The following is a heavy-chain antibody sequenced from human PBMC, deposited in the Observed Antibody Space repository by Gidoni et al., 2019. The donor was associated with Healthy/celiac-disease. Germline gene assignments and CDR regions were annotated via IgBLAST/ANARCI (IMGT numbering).Heavy chain of an antibody. CDR2: IYTSGST. CDR3: ARVMYDFWSGYYNGRGSFDI. Sequence: QVQLQESGPGLVKPSQTLSLTCTVSGGSISSGSYYWSWIRQPAGKGLEWIGRIYTSGSTNYNPSLKSRVTMSVDTSKNQFSLKLSSVTAADTAVYYCARVMYDFWSGYYNGRGSFDIWGQGTMVTVSS. V-gene: IGHV4-61*02. D-gene: IGHD3-3*01. CDR1: GGSISSGSYY. J-gene: IGHJ3*02.